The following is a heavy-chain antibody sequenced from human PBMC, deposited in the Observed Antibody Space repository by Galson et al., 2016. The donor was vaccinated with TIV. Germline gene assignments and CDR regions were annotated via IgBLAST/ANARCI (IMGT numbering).Heavy chain of an antibody. CDR2: ISRGGSNYI. D-gene: IGHD3-3*01. CDR1: GFSFSSYS. CDR3: TRDGPLFGVERDY. V-gene: IGHV3-21*01. J-gene: IGHJ4*02. Sequence: SLRLSCAASGFSFSSYSMNWVRQAPGKGLEWVSSISRGGSNYIYYADSVKGRFIISRDSAKNSLYLQMNSLRAEDTAVYYCTRDGPLFGVERDYWGQGTLVTVSS.